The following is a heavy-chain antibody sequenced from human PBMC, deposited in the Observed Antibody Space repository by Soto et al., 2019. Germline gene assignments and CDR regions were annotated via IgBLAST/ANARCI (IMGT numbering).Heavy chain of an antibody. CDR1: GGSISSSSYY. CDR3: ARRRGYYYDSSGYQRPNWFDP. J-gene: IGHJ5*02. D-gene: IGHD3-22*01. CDR2: IYHSGST. V-gene: IGHV4-39*01. Sequence: QLQLQESGPGLVKPSETLSLTCTVSGGSISSSSYYWGWIRQPPGKGLEWIGSIYHSGSTYYNPSLKSRVTISVDTSKNQFSLKLSSVTAADTAVYYCARRRGYYYDSSGYQRPNWFDPWGQGTLVTVSS.